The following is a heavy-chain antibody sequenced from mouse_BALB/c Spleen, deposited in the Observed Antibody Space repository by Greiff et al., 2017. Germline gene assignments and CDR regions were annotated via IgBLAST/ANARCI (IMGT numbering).Heavy chain of an antibody. Sequence: QVQLKESGAELAKPGASVKMSCKASGYTFTSYYMYWVKQRPGQGLEWIGGINPSNGGTNFNEKFKSKATLTVDNSSSTAYMQLSSLTSEDSAVYYCTRYLRLQNAMDYWGQGTSVTVSS. CDR1: GYTFTSYY. J-gene: IGHJ4*01. CDR2: INPSNGGT. D-gene: IGHD1-2*01. CDR3: TRYLRLQNAMDY. V-gene: IGHV1S81*02.